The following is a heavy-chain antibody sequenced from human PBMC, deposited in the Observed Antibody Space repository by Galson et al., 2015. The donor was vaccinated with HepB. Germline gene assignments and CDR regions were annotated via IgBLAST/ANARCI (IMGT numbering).Heavy chain of an antibody. CDR1: GFTFSDYY. CDR2: ISSSSSYT. Sequence: SLRLSCAASGFTFSDYYMSWIRQAPGKGLEWVSYISSSSSYTNYADSVKGRFTISRDNAKNSLYLQMNSLRAKDTAVYYCARCYGDYIANFDYWGQGTLVTVSS. D-gene: IGHD4-17*01. J-gene: IGHJ4*02. CDR3: ARCYGDYIANFDY. V-gene: IGHV3-11*06.